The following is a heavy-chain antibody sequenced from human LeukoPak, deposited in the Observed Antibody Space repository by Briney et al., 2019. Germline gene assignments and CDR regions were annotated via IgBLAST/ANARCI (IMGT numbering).Heavy chain of an antibody. J-gene: IGHJ4*02. V-gene: IGHV3-64D*06. CDR2: ISPDGDST. CDR3: VKRTTDYYYYDY. Sequence: GGSLRLSCSASGFTFSTYPMHWVRQAPGRGLEYVSSISPDGDSTYYADSVKGRFTISRDNSKNTLYLQTSSLRAEDTAVYYCVKRTTDYYYYDYWGRGTLVTVSS. D-gene: IGHD3-9*01. CDR1: GFTFSTYP.